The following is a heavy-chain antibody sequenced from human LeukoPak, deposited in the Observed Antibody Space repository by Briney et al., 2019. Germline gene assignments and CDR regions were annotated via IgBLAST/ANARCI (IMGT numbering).Heavy chain of an antibody. D-gene: IGHD2-21*01. CDR2: INPNSGGT. CDR3: ARDYCGGDCYFGWFDP. J-gene: IGHJ5*02. Sequence: ASVKVSCKASGYTLTGYYMHWVRQAPGQGLEWMGWINPNSGGTNYAQKFQGRVTMTRDTSISTAYMELSRLRSDDTAVYYCARDYCGGDCYFGWFDPWGQGTLVTVSP. V-gene: IGHV1-2*02. CDR1: GYTLTGYY.